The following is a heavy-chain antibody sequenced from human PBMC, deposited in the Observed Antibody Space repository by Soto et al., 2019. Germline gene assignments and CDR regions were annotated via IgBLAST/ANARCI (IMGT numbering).Heavy chain of an antibody. Sequence: VQLQGSGPGLVEPSQTLSLTCTVSGASVNTGDYYWSYIRQPPGKGLEWLGYIFYSGDAYYNPSLKSRATISLNTSRNQFSLTLTSVTGADTAVYYCVGTGTTDDFWGQGTLVTVSS. CDR1: GASVNTGDYY. CDR2: IFYSGDA. D-gene: IGHD1-7*01. J-gene: IGHJ1*01. V-gene: IGHV4-30-4*01. CDR3: VGTGTTDDF.